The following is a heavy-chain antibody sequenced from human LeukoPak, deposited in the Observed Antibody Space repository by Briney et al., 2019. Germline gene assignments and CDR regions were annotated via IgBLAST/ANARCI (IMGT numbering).Heavy chain of an antibody. J-gene: IGHJ5*02. D-gene: IGHD6-6*01. CDR2: TYYSGST. V-gene: IGHV4-59*02. Sequence: SETLFLTCTVSGGSVSGYYWSWIRQPPGMGLEWIGYTYYSGSTNYNPSLKSRVTISVDTSENQFSLKLTSVTAADTAVYYCARDREYSPSGLVWFDPWGHGILVTVSS. CDR1: GGSVSGYY. CDR3: ARDREYSPSGLVWFDP.